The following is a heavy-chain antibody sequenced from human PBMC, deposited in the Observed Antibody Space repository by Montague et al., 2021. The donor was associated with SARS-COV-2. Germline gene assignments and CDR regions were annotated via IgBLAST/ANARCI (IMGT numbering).Heavy chain of an antibody. Sequence: SETLSLTCAAYGGSFSGYYWSWIRQPPGKGLEWIGEINHSGSTNXXPSLKSRVTISVDTSKNQFSLKLSSVTAADTAVYYCARGTEYGSGIYSHYYYDYWGQGTLVTVSS. CDR1: GGSFSGYY. V-gene: IGHV4-34*01. D-gene: IGHD3-10*01. CDR3: ARGTEYGSGIYSHYYYDY. J-gene: IGHJ4*02. CDR2: INHSGST.